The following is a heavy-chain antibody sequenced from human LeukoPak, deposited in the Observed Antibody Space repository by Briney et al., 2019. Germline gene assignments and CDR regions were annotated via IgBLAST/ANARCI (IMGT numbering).Heavy chain of an antibody. D-gene: IGHD5-24*01. V-gene: IGHV1-69*06. CDR3: ARGRRDGYHY. CDR1: GGTFSSYA. CDR2: IIPIFGTA. J-gene: IGHJ4*02. Sequence: SVKVSCKLSGGTFSSYAISWVRQAPGQGLGWMGGIIPIFGTANYAQKFQGRVTTTADKSTSTAYMGLSSLRSEDTAVYYCARGRRDGYHYWGQGTLVTVSS.